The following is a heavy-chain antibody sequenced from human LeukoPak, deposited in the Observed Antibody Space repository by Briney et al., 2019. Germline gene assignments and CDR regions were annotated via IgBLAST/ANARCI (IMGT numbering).Heavy chain of an antibody. J-gene: IGHJ4*02. CDR3: ARHRGDSGSYFASYYFDY. CDR2: IYYSGST. Sequence: SETLSLTCTVSGGSISSSSYYWGWIRQPAGKGLEWIGTIYYSGSTDYNPSLKSRVTISVDTSKNQFSLKLSSVAAADTAVYYCARHRGDSGSYFASYYFDYWGQGTLVTVSS. D-gene: IGHD1-26*01. CDR1: GGSISSSSYY. V-gene: IGHV4-39*01.